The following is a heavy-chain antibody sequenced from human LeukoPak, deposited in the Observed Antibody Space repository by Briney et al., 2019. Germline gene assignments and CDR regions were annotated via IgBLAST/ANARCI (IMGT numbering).Heavy chain of an antibody. CDR1: GFTFTTYW. D-gene: IGHD1-26*01. J-gene: IGHJ4*02. CDR3: ARVNWKWELQYFDY. CDR2: INQDGTEK. V-gene: IGHV3-7*03. Sequence: PGESLRLSCAASGFTFTTYWMSWVRQAPGKGLEWVANINQDGTEKFYVDSVKGRFTISRDNSKNTLYLQMNSLRAEDTAVYYCARVNWKWELQYFDYWGQGTLVTVSS.